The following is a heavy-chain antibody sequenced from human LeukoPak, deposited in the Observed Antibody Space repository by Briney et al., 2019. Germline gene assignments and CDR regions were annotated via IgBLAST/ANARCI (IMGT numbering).Heavy chain of an antibody. V-gene: IGHV4-34*01. J-gene: IGHJ4*02. CDR1: GGSFSGYY. CDR2: INHSGST. CDR3: ASLEYSSSDLDY. Sequence: SPSETLSLTCAVYGGSFSGYYWSWIRQPPGKGLEWIGEINHSGSTNYNPSLKSRVTISVDTSKNQFSLKLSSVTAADTAVYYCASLEYSSSDLDYWGQGTLVTVSS. D-gene: IGHD6-6*01.